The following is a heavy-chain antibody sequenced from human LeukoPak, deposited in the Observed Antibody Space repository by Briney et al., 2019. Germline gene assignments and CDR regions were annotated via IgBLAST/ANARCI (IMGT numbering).Heavy chain of an antibody. V-gene: IGHV3-23*01. Sequence: GGSLRLSCGASGFTFSKYAMSWVRQAPGKGLEWVSGVSGSGGVTYYADSVKGRFTISRDNSKNTLHLQMNSLRAEDTAVYYCAAFLAVIAARDSLYFQHWGQGTLVSVSS. CDR2: VSGSGGVT. D-gene: IGHD6-6*01. CDR1: GFTFSKYA. CDR3: AAFLAVIAARDSLYFQH. J-gene: IGHJ1*01.